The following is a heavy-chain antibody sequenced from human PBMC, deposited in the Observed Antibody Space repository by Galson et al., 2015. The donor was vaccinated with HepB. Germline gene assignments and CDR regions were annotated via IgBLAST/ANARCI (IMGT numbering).Heavy chain of an antibody. Sequence: SLRLSCAASGFTFSSYAMSWVRQAPGKGLEWVSAISGSGGSTYYADSVKGRFTISRDNSKNTLYLQMNSLRAEDTAVYYCAKGSNRRWDIVVVPAAYYYYGMDVWGQGTTVTVSS. J-gene: IGHJ6*02. V-gene: IGHV3-23*01. D-gene: IGHD2-2*01. CDR2: ISGSGGST. CDR1: GFTFSSYA. CDR3: AKGSNRRWDIVVVPAAYYYYGMDV.